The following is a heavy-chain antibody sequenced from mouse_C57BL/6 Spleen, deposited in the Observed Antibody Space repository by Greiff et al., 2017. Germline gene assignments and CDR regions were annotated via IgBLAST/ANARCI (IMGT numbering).Heavy chain of an antibody. V-gene: IGHV5-6*01. CDR2: ISSGGSYT. CDR3: ASSEAWFAY. Sequence: EVQLVESGGDLVKPGGSLKLSCAASGFTFSSYGMSWVRQTPDKRLEWVATISSGGSYTYYPDSVKGRFTISRDNAKNTLYLQMSSLKSEDTAMYYCASSEAWFAYWGQGTLVTVSA. J-gene: IGHJ3*01. CDR1: GFTFSSYG.